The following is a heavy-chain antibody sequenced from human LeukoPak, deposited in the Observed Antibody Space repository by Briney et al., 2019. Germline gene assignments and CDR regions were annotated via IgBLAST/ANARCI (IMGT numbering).Heavy chain of an antibody. D-gene: IGHD2-15*01. CDR3: ARDKVVGYCSGGSCSNWFDP. Sequence: SQTLSLTCAISGDSVSSNSAAWNWIRQSPSRGLEWLGRTYYRSKWYNDYAVSVKSRITINPDTSKIQFSLQLNSVTPEDTAVYYCARDKVVGYCSGGSCSNWFDPWGQGTLVTVSS. V-gene: IGHV6-1*01. CDR2: TYYRSKWYN. CDR1: GDSVSSNSAA. J-gene: IGHJ5*02.